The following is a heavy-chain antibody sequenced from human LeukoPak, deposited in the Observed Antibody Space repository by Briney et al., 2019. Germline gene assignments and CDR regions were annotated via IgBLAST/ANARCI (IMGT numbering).Heavy chain of an antibody. D-gene: IGHD2-2*01. CDR3: ARGDIVVVPAAMG. J-gene: IGHJ3*01. Sequence: PGRSLRLSCAASGFTFSSYAMHWVRQAPGKGLEWVAVISYDGSNKYYADSVKGRFTISRDNSKNTLYLQMNSLRAEDTAVYYCARGDIVVVPAAMGWGQGTMVTVSS. CDR2: ISYDGSNK. V-gene: IGHV3-30-3*01. CDR1: GFTFSSYA.